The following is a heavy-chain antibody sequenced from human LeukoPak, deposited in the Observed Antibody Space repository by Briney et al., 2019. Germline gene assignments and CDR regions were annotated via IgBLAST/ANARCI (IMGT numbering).Heavy chain of an antibody. CDR2: IYHSGST. D-gene: IGHD1-26*01. J-gene: IGHJ4*02. CDR3: ASYSGSLLDY. Sequence: SETLSLTCSVSGGSISSYYWSWIRQSPWKGLEWIGHIYHSGSTNYNPSLKSRVTISVDTSKNQFSLKLSSVTAADTAVYYCASYSGSLLDYWGQGILVTVSS. V-gene: IGHV4-59*01. CDR1: GGSISSYY.